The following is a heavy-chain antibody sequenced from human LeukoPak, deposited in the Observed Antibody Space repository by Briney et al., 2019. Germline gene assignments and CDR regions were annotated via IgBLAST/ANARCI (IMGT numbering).Heavy chain of an antibody. D-gene: IGHD6-13*01. CDR3: ARGRDSSR. CDR1: GFTFSSYG. Sequence: GGSLRLSCAASGFTFSSYGMNWVRQAPGKGLEWVSYISSNSSTIFYADSVKGRFTISRDNAKNSLYLQMNNLRDEDTAVFYCARGRDSSRWGQGTLVT. V-gene: IGHV3-48*02. CDR2: ISSNSSTI. J-gene: IGHJ4*02.